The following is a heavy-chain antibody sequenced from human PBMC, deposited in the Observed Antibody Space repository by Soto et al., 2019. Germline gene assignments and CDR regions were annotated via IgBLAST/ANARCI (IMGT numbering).Heavy chain of an antibody. J-gene: IGHJ4*02. CDR3: AKFGMATTKRSPPYYIDY. CDR2: ISGSGGGT. V-gene: IGHV3-23*01. CDR1: GFSFSIYA. D-gene: IGHD1-1*01. Sequence: PGWCLRLSCAASGFSFSIYAMSLARQAPGKGLEWVSSISGSGGGTYYADSVKGRFTFSRDNSKNTLYLQMNSLRAEDTAVYYCAKFGMATTKRSPPYYIDYWGQGALVTVPQ.